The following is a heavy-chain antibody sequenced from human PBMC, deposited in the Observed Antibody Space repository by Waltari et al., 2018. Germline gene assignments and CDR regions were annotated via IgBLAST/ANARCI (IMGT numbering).Heavy chain of an antibody. CDR1: EYSISTGSY. Sequence: QVQLQESGPGLVKPSGTLSLTCSVSEYSISTGSYWGWVRQTPGRVLGWIGVIYHRGNTRHNQPLNSRAAVSMDMSKNQFSLRLTAVTAADTAVYYCARHRLDRGDSFDFWGQGVLVTVSS. CDR2: IYHRGNT. J-gene: IGHJ4*02. V-gene: IGHV4-38-2*02. D-gene: IGHD3-22*01. CDR3: ARHRLDRGDSFDF.